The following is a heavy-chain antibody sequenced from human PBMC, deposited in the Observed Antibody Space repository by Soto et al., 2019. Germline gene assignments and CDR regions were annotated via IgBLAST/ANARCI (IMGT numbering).Heavy chain of an antibody. CDR3: AKESHKIRSTTGTPQKNWFDP. CDR1: GFTFSSHA. V-gene: IGHV3-23*01. D-gene: IGHD1-1*01. Sequence: PGGSLRLSCAASGFTFSSHAMSWVRQAPGKGLEWVSAISGSGGSTYYADSVKGRFTISRDNSKNTLYLQMNSLRAEDTAVYYCAKESHKIRSTTGTPQKNWFDPWGQGTLVTVSS. CDR2: ISGSGGST. J-gene: IGHJ5*02.